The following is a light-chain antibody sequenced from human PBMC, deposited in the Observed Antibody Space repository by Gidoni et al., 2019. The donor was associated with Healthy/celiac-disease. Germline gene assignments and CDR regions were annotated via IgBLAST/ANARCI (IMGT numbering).Light chain of an antibody. Sequence: EIVFTQSPATLSLSPGERATLSCRASQSVSSYLAWYQQKPGQAPRLLIYDASNRAPGIPARFSGSGSGTDFTLTISSLEPEDFAVYYCQQRSNWPPYTFGQGTKLEIK. CDR1: QSVSSY. CDR2: DAS. V-gene: IGKV3-11*01. J-gene: IGKJ2*01. CDR3: QQRSNWPPYT.